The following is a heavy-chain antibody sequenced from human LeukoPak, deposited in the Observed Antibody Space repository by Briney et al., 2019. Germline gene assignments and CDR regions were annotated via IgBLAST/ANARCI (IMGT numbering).Heavy chain of an antibody. D-gene: IGHD1-14*01. CDR3: ATGLEDDAFDI. CDR2: IYYSGST. J-gene: IGHJ3*02. CDR1: GGSISSGSYY. Sequence: SETLSLTCTVSGGSISSGSYYWSWIRQPPGKGLEWIGYIYYSGSTNYNPSLKSRVTISVDTSKNQFSLKLSSVTAADTAVYYCATGLEDDAFDIWGQGTMVTVSS. V-gene: IGHV4-61*01.